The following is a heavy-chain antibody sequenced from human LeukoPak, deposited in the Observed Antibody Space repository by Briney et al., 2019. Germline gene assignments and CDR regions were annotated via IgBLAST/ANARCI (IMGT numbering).Heavy chain of an antibody. CDR1: GFTVSSNY. V-gene: IGHV3-23*01. CDR3: AKIMVRGVIIGDY. J-gene: IGHJ4*02. D-gene: IGHD3-10*01. CDR2: ISGSGGST. Sequence: PGGSLRLSCAASGFTVSSNYMSWVRQAPGKGLEWVSAISGSGGSTYYADSVKGRFTISRDNSKNTLYLQMNSLRAEDTAVYYCAKIMVRGVIIGDYWGQGTLVTVSS.